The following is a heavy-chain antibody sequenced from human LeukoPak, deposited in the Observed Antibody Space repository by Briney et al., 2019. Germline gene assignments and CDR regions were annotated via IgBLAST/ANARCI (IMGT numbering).Heavy chain of an antibody. J-gene: IGHJ4*02. CDR3: ARARYDMLTGYRYYFDN. CDR2: ISWNSGSI. V-gene: IGHV3-9*01. D-gene: IGHD3-9*01. Sequence: SLRLSCAASGFTFDDYAMHWVRQAPGKGLEWVSGISWNSGSIGYADSVKGRFTISRDNAKNSLYLQMNSLRAEDTALYYCARARYDMLTGYRYYFDNWGQGTLVTVSS. CDR1: GFTFDDYA.